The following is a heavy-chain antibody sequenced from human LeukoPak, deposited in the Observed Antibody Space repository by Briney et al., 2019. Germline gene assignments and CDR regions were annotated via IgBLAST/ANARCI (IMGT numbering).Heavy chain of an antibody. CDR2: ISGSGGST. CDR1: GFTFSSYA. J-gene: IGHJ4*02. D-gene: IGHD5-12*01. V-gene: IGHV3-23*01. CDR3: AIRSGYDSPFDY. Sequence: GGSLRLSCVASGFTFSSYAMSWVRQAPGKGLEWVSAISGSGGSTYYADSVKGRFTISRDNSKNTLYLQMNSLRAEDTAVYYCAIRSGYDSPFDYWGQGTLVTVSS.